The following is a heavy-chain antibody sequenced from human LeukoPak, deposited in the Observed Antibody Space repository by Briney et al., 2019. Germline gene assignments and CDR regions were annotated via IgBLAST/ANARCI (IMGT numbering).Heavy chain of an antibody. CDR1: GFTFSNAW. J-gene: IGHJ4*02. V-gene: IGHV3-15*01. D-gene: IGHD3-10*01. CDR3: TTALSLWFGEITRRYDY. CDR2: IKSKTDGGTT. Sequence: GGSLRLSSAASGFTFSNAWMSWVRQAPGKGLEWVGRIKSKTDGGTTDYAAPVKGRFTISRDDSKNTLYLQMDSLKTEDTAVYYCTTALSLWFGEITRRYDYWGQGTLVTVSS.